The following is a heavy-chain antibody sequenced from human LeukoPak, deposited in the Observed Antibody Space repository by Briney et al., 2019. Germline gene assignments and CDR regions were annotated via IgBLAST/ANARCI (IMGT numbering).Heavy chain of an antibody. CDR2: INHSGST. J-gene: IGHJ4*02. D-gene: IGHD3-22*01. Sequence: SETLSLTCAVYGGSFSGYYWSWIRQPPGKGLAWIGEINHSGSTNYNPSLKSRVTISVDTSKNQFSLKLSSVTAADTAVYYCARGYYDSNGYHDYWGQGTLVTVSS. CDR1: GGSFSGYY. CDR3: ARGYYDSNGYHDY. V-gene: IGHV4-34*01.